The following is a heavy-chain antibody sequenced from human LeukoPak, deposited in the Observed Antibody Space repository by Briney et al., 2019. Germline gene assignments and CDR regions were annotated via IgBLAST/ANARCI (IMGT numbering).Heavy chain of an antibody. V-gene: IGHV4-59*01. CDR1: GGSISSYY. CDR2: IYYSGST. Sequence: SETLSLTCTVSGGSISSYYWSWIRQPPGKGLEWIGYIYYSGSTNYNPSLKSRVTISVDTSKNQFSLKLCSVTAADTAVYYCAREKTNAFDIWGQGTMVTVSS. CDR3: AREKTNAFDI. J-gene: IGHJ3*02.